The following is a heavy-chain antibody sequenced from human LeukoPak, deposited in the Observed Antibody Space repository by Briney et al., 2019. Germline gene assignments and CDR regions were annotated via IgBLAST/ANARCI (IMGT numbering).Heavy chain of an antibody. CDR2: IGSDYKT. Sequence: GGSLRLSCAASGFTIGGFAMTWVRQAPGKGLEWVSSIGSDYKTHYSESVKGRFAISRDNSQSTVFLQMNSLRAEDTAVYFCARGGFWSGYYNYYGMDVWGQGTTVTVSS. V-gene: IGHV3-23*01. D-gene: IGHD3-3*01. J-gene: IGHJ6*02. CDR3: ARGGFWSGYYNYYGMDV. CDR1: GFTIGGFA.